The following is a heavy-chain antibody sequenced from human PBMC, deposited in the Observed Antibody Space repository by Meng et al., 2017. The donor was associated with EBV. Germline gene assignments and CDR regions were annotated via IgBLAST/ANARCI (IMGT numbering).Heavy chain of an antibody. CDR3: ARPTQPYSRAPLDY. V-gene: IGHV3-33*01. CDR1: EFPFSNFG. D-gene: IGHD6-13*01. Sequence: VHRVGSGVGVVRLGRALRVSLSASEFPFSNFGMEWVRQVPGKGLEGVAAIWYDGTNEYYAASVKGRFTISRDNSKNTVYLQMNSLRAEDTAVYFCARPTQPYSRAPLDYWGQGTLVTVSS. CDR2: IWYDGTNE. J-gene: IGHJ4*02.